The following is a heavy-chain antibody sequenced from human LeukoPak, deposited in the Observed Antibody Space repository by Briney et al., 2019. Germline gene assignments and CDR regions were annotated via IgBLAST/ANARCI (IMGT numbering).Heavy chain of an antibody. CDR3: ARAIHEDYYDSSGSPYFDY. D-gene: IGHD3-22*01. J-gene: IGHJ4*02. CDR1: GYTFTGYY. Sequence: ASVKVSCKASGYTFTGYYMHWVRQAPGQGLEWMAWINPNSGGTNYAQKFQGRVTMTRDTSISTAYMELSRLRSDDTAVYYCARAIHEDYYDSSGSPYFDYWGQGTLVTVSS. V-gene: IGHV1-2*02. CDR2: INPNSGGT.